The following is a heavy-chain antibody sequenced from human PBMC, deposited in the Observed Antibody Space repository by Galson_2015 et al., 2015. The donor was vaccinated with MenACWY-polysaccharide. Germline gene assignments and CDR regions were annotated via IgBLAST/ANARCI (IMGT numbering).Heavy chain of an antibody. CDR2: IIPIFATA. CDR3: ARPRPEYFGTGSHYNALDF. Sequence: SVKVSCKASGGTFKSLGIDWVRQAPGQGLEWMGGIIPIFATANYAQKFQGGVTITADESTNTAYIEVSSLRSEDTAVYYCARPRPEYFGTGSHYNALDFWGQGTLVTVSS. CDR1: GGTFKSLG. V-gene: IGHV1-69*13. J-gene: IGHJ4*02. D-gene: IGHD3-10*01.